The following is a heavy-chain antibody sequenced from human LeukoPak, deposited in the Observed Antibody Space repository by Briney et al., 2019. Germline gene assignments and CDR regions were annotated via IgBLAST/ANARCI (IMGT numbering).Heavy chain of an antibody. CDR3: AKEGTDYGGNPDAFDI. V-gene: IGHV3-23*01. J-gene: IGHJ3*02. Sequence: GGSLRLSCAGSEFTFSSYAMSWVRQAPGKGLEWVSGISGSGDRTLYADSVKGRFTISRDNSKNTLYLQMNSLRAEDTAVYYCAKEGTDYGGNPDAFDIWGQGTMVTVSS. CDR2: ISGSGDRT. CDR1: EFTFSSYA. D-gene: IGHD4-23*01.